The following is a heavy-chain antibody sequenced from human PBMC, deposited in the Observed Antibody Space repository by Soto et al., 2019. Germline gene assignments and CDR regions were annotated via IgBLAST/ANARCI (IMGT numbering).Heavy chain of an antibody. CDR3: ARRGSGSYYDY. Sequence: PGGSLRLSCAASGFTFSSYAMRWVRQAPVKGLEWVSAISGSGDSTYYADSVKGRFTISRDNSKNTLYLQMNSLRAEDTAVYYCARRGSGSYYDYWGKGTLVTVSS. D-gene: IGHD1-26*01. CDR2: ISGSGDST. CDR1: GFTFSSYA. V-gene: IGHV3-23*01. J-gene: IGHJ4*02.